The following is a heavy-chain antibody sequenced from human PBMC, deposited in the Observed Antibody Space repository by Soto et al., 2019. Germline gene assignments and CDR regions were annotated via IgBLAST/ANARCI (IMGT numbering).Heavy chain of an antibody. CDR1: GFSFSISP. J-gene: IGHJ4*02. D-gene: IGHD7-27*01. CDR3: ARDPKTSGGQHWAFNYFDS. Sequence: QVQLVESGGGVVQPGRCLRLSCAASGFSFSISPMHWVRQAPGKGPEWVALISYDGTNKFYADSVKGRFTISRDNSKSTLYLQVDSLRPEDAAVYYCARDPKTSGGQHWAFNYFDSWGQGTLVTVSS. V-gene: IGHV3-30-3*01. CDR2: ISYDGTNK.